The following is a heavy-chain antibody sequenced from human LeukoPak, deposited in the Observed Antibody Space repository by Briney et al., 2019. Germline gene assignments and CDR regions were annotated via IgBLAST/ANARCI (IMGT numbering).Heavy chain of an antibody. CDR3: ARVTSSGYYDSSAFDI. CDR2: IYYSGST. Sequence: SETLSLTCTVSGRSISSYYWSWIRQPPGKGLEWIGYIYYSGSTYYNPSLKSRVTISVDTSKNQFPLKLSSVTAADTAVYYCARVTSSGYYDSSAFDIWGQGTMVTVSS. V-gene: IGHV4-59*08. J-gene: IGHJ3*02. CDR1: GRSISSYY. D-gene: IGHD3-22*01.